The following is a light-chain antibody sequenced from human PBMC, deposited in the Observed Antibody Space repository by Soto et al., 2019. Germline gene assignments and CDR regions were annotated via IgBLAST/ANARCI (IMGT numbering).Light chain of an antibody. Sequence: EIVMTQSPATLSVSPGDRATLSCRASQSVDNDLAWYQQKPGQPPRLLIYDASTRATGIPARFSGSQSGTEFTLTISSLLSEDFAVYFCQQYNNWPLTFGGGIKVDIK. CDR1: QSVDND. J-gene: IGKJ4*01. V-gene: IGKV3D-15*01. CDR3: QQYNNWPLT. CDR2: DAS.